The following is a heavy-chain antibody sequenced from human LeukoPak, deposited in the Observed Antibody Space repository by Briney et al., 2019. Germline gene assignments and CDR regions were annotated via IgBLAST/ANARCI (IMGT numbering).Heavy chain of an antibody. CDR3: ASPGYSSGWYENYFDY. D-gene: IGHD6-19*01. CDR2: INAGNGNT. V-gene: IGHV1-3*01. CDR1: GYTFTSYA. Sequence: GASVKVSCKASGYTFTSYAMHWVRQAPGQRLEWMGWINAGNGNTKYSQKFQGRVTIIRDTSASTAYMELSSLRSEDTAVYYCASPGYSSGWYENYFDYWGQGTLVTVSS. J-gene: IGHJ4*02.